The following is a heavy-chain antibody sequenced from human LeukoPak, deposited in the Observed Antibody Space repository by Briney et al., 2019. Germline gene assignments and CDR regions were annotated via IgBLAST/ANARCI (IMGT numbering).Heavy chain of an antibody. Sequence: QPGGSLRLSCAASGFTFSSYWMHWVRQAPGKGLVWVSRINSDGSSTSYADSVKGRFTISRDNAKNTLYLQMNSLRAEDTAVYYCARQYYDILTGNYYFDYWGQGTLVTVSS. CDR3: ARQYYDILTGNYYFDY. CDR2: INSDGSST. CDR1: GFTFSSYW. D-gene: IGHD3-9*01. J-gene: IGHJ4*02. V-gene: IGHV3-74*01.